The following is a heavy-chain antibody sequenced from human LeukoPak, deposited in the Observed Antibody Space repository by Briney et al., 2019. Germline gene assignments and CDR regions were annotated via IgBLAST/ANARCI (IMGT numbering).Heavy chain of an antibody. CDR2: INWDGANT. J-gene: IGHJ4*02. Sequence: GGSLRLSCNDLGGTSNDYGMSCVRQAPGKGLEWVCGINWDGANTHYADSVKGRFTISRDNAKNSLFLPMSSLRAEDTAFYYCVIIVSRNWSGFNFWGQGTLVTVSS. CDR3: VIIVSRNWSGFNF. D-gene: IGHD6-13*01. CDR1: GGTSNDYG. V-gene: IGHV3-20*04.